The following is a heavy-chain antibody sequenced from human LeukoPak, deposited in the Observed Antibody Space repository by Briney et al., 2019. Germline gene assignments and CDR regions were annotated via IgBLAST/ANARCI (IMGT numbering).Heavy chain of an antibody. Sequence: GGSLRLSCAASGFTFSSYAMHWVRQAPGKGLEWVAVISYDGSNKYYADSVKGRFTISRDNSKNTLYLQMNSLRAEGTAVYYCARAGYCSGGGCYLSYFDYWGQGTLVTVSS. CDR2: ISYDGSNK. CDR3: ARAGYCSGGGCYLSYFDY. CDR1: GFTFSSYA. D-gene: IGHD2-15*01. J-gene: IGHJ4*02. V-gene: IGHV3-30*04.